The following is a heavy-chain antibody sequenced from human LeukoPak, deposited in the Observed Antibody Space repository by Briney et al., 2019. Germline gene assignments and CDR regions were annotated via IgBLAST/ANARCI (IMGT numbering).Heavy chain of an antibody. CDR1: GFTFSTSA. D-gene: IGHD5-12*01. V-gene: IGHV3-30*18. CDR2: ISNDESNK. Sequence: GGSLRLSCAASGFTFSTSAMHWVRQAPGEGLEWLTVISNDESNKYYADSVKGRFTIPRDNSKNMLYLQMNSLRTEDTAVYYCAKVGSGNDYYWGQGTLVTVSS. CDR3: AKVGSGNDYY. J-gene: IGHJ4*02.